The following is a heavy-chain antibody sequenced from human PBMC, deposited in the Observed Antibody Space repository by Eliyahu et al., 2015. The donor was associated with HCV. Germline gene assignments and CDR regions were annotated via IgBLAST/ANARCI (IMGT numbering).Heavy chain of an antibody. CDR3: ATERDYCSATSCYGQDY. CDR2: VHPSVAVT. Sequence: QVQLVQSGAEVKKPGASVKVSCKASGXPFNKYYMHWVRQAPGQGLEWMGIVHPSVAVTSYAQKFQGRVTMTRDTSTSTGYMELSSLTSEDTAVYYCATERDYCSATSCYGQDYWGQGTLVTVSS. CDR1: GXPFNKYY. J-gene: IGHJ4*02. V-gene: IGHV1-46*02. D-gene: IGHD2-2*01.